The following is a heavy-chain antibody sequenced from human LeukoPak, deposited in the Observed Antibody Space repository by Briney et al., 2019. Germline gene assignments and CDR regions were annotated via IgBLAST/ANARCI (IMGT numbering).Heavy chain of an antibody. CDR3: ARDRGYCSSTSCFMWYFDY. Sequence: GASVKVSCKASGYTFTGYYMHWVRQAPGQGLEWMGWINPNSGGTNYAQKFQGWVTMTRDTSISTAYMELSRLRSDDTAVYYCARDRGYCSSTSCFMWYFDYWGQGTLVTVSS. CDR2: INPNSGGT. D-gene: IGHD2-2*01. V-gene: IGHV1-2*04. CDR1: GYTFTGYY. J-gene: IGHJ4*02.